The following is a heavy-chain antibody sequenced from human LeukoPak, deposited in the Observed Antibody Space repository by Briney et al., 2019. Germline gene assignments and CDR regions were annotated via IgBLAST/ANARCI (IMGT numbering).Heavy chain of an antibody. CDR1: GFTFSSYA. J-gene: IGHJ4*02. CDR2: ISGSGGST. D-gene: IGHD6-19*01. V-gene: IGHV3-23*01. CDR3: ARHRLPVAGTPFDY. Sequence: GGSLRLSCAASGFTFSSYALSWVRQAPGKGLEWVSAISGSGGSTYYADSVKGRFTISRDNSKNALYLQMNSLRAEDTAVYYCARHRLPVAGTPFDYWGQGTLATVSS.